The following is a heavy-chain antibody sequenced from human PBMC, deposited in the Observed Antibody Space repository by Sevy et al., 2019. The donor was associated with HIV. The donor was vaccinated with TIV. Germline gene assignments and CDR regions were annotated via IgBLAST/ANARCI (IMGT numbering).Heavy chain of an antibody. CDR2: ISSSSSTI. D-gene: IGHD3-22*01. J-gene: IGHJ4*02. CDR3: ATYYYDSRVYFDY. Sequence: GGSLRLSCAASGFTFSSYSMNWVRQAPGKGLEWVSYISSSSSTIYYADSVKGRFTISRDNAKNSLYLQMNSLRDEDTAVYYCATYYYDSRVYFDYWGQGTLVTVSS. V-gene: IGHV3-48*02. CDR1: GFTFSSYS.